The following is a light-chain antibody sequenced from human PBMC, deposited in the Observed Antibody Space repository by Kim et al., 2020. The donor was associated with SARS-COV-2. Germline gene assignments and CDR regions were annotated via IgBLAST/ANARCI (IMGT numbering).Light chain of an antibody. CDR2: AAS. J-gene: IGKJ1*01. V-gene: IGKV1D-16*01. CDR3: QQYDSYPRT. Sequence: GDRVTITCRASQGISSWLAWYQQKTEKAPKSLIYAASSLQPGVPSRFSGSGSGKDFTLTITSLQPEDFATYYCQQYDSYPRTFGQGTKVHIK. CDR1: QGISSW.